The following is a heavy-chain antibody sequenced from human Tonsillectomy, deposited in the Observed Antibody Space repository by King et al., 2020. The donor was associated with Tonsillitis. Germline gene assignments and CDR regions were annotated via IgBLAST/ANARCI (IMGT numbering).Heavy chain of an antibody. CDR2: INHSGST. CDR3: ATSPAVAHWFDP. CDR1: GGSVSGYY. J-gene: IGHJ5*02. Sequence: VQLQQWGAGLLKPSETLSLTCAVYGGSVSGYYWSWISQPPGKGLEWIGEINHSGSTNYTPSLKSRVTISVDTSKNQFSLKLSSVTAADTAVYYCATSPAVAHWFDPWGQGTLVTVSS. D-gene: IGHD2-15*01. V-gene: IGHV4-34*01.